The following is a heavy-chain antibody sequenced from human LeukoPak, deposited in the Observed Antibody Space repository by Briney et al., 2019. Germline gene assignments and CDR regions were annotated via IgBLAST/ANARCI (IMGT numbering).Heavy chain of an antibody. J-gene: IGHJ3*02. Sequence: GGSLRLSCAASGFTFSSYWMSWVRQAPGKGLEWVANIKQDGSEKYYADSVKGRFTISRDNAKNSLYLQMNSLRAEDTALYYCAKDIEATVVTSDAFDIWGQGTIVAVSS. V-gene: IGHV3-7*03. D-gene: IGHD4-23*01. CDR3: AKDIEATVVTSDAFDI. CDR1: GFTFSSYW. CDR2: IKQDGSEK.